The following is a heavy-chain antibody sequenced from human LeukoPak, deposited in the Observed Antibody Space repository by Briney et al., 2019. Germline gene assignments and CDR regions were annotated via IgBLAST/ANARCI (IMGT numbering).Heavy chain of an antibody. D-gene: IGHD6-6*01. J-gene: IGHJ6*03. CDR1: GYSFTSYW. V-gene: IGHV5-51*01. Sequence: GESLKISCQGSGYSFTSYWIGWVRQLPGKGLEWMGIIYPGDSDTRYSPSFQGQVTISADKSISTAYLKWSSLKASDTAMYYCARHRSSADYYYYYYMDVWGKGTTVTVSS. CDR3: ARHRSSADYYYYYYMDV. CDR2: IYPGDSDT.